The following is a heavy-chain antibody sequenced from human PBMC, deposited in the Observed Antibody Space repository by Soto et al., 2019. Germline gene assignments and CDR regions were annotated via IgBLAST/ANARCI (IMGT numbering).Heavy chain of an antibody. Sequence: SETLSLTCTVSGASISTYYWSWIRQPPGKGLEWIGYIYYSGSTNYNPSLKSRVTISVDTSKNQFSLKLSSVTAADTAVYYCAKDDYYDSSGATSWGQGTLVTVSS. D-gene: IGHD3-22*01. CDR2: IYYSGST. V-gene: IGHV4-59*01. CDR1: GASISTYY. J-gene: IGHJ5*02. CDR3: AKDDYYDSSGATS.